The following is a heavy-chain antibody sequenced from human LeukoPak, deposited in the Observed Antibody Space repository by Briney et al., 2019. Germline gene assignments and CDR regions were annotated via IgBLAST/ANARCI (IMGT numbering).Heavy chain of an antibody. CDR3: ARGFSAYYYDSSGPLTDY. CDR2: ISSSSSYI. Sequence: GGSLRLSCAASGFIFSSYSMNWVRQAPGKGLEWVSSISSSSSYIYYADSVKGRFTISRDNAKNSLYLQMNSLRAEDTAVYYCARGFSAYYYDSSGPLTDYWGQGTLVTVSS. V-gene: IGHV3-21*01. J-gene: IGHJ4*02. D-gene: IGHD3-22*01. CDR1: GFIFSSYS.